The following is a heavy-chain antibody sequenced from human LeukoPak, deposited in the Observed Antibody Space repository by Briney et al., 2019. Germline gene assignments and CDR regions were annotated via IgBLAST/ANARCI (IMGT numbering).Heavy chain of an antibody. CDR2: IRKKASGGTT. D-gene: IGHD5-18*01. CDR3: PRGYNIPFDY. V-gene: IGHV3-49*04. J-gene: IGHJ4*02. CDR1: GFTFGDYA. Sequence: PGGSLRLSCAASGFTFGDYAMNWVRQAPGKGLEWVGFIRKKASGGTTEYAASVKGRFTISRDDSKSIAYLQMNSLKTEDTAVYYCPRGYNIPFDYWGQGTLVTVSS.